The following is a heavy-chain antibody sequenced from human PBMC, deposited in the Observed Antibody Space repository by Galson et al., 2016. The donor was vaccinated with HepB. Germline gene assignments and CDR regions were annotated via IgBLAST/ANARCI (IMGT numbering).Heavy chain of an antibody. CDR1: GYSFTSVV. CDR3: ARGRGGIRIRNYGMDV. D-gene: IGHD3-3*02. J-gene: IGHJ6*02. Sequence: SVKVSCKASGYSFTSVVMNWVRQAPGQGPEFMGWINTNTGDPAYAPGFTGRFVFSVDTSVSTAYLQIISLEADDTAVYYCARGRGGIRIRNYGMDVWGQGTTVTVSS. V-gene: IGHV7-4-1*02. CDR2: INTNTGDP.